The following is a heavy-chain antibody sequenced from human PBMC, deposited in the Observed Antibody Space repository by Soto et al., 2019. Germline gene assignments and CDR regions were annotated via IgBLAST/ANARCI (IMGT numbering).Heavy chain of an antibody. V-gene: IGHV3-15*07. J-gene: IGHJ6*02. Sequence: PGGSLRLSCAASGFTFSNAWMNWVRQAPGKGLEWVGRIKSKTDGGTTDYAAPVKGRFTISRDDSKNTLYLQMNSLKTEDTAVYYCTTDSIQITMIVVVRHYYYYGMDVWGQGTTVTVSS. CDR2: IKSKTDGGTT. D-gene: IGHD3-22*01. CDR3: TTDSIQITMIVVVRHYYYYGMDV. CDR1: GFTFSNAW.